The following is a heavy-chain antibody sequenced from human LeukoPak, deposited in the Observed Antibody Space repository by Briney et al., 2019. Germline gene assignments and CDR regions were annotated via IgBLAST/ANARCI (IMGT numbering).Heavy chain of an antibody. J-gene: IGHJ3*02. CDR3: AREFIVGEKSAFDI. Sequence: GGSLRLSCAASGFTLSSHWMGWVRQAPGKGLEWVANINPDAGEQYYVDSVKGRFTVSRDNAKNSLYLQMNSLRAEDTAVYYCAREFIVGEKSAFDIWGQGTMVTVSS. D-gene: IGHD1-26*01. CDR1: GFTLSSHW. V-gene: IGHV3-7*01. CDR2: INPDAGEQ.